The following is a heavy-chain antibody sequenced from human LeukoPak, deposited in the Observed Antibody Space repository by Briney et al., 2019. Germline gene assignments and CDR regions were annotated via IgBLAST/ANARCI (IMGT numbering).Heavy chain of an antibody. CDR2: ISGSGGST. CDR3: AKDRVPHGSGSLFDY. CDR1: GFTFSSYA. Sequence: GGSLRLSCAASGFTFSSYAMSWVRQAPGKGLEWVSAISGSGGSTYYADSVKGRFTISRDNSKNTLYLQMNSLRAEDTAVYYCAKDRVPHGSGSLFDYWGQGTLVTVSS. D-gene: IGHD3-10*01. J-gene: IGHJ4*02. V-gene: IGHV3-23*01.